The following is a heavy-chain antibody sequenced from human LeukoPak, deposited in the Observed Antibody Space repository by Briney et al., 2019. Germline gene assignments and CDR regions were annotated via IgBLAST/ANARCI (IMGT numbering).Heavy chain of an antibody. J-gene: IGHJ3*02. Sequence: ASVKVSCKASGYTFTGYYMHWVRQAPGQGLEWMGWINTNTGNPTYAQGFAGRFVFSLDTSVSTAYLQISSLKAEDTAVYYCAGDPRSWGIWGQGTMVTVSS. CDR2: INTNTGNP. V-gene: IGHV7-4-1*02. CDR3: AGDPRSWGI. D-gene: IGHD1-26*01. CDR1: GYTFTGYY.